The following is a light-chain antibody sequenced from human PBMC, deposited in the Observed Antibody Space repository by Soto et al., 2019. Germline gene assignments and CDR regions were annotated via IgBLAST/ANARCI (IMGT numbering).Light chain of an antibody. Sequence: DIQMTQSTSSLAASVGDRVTITCRASQLISSWLVWYQQKPGHAPKLLIYAASNLQSEVPSRFIGSASGTEFTLTISSLQPEDFATYYCQQASTFPFTFGGGTEVQIK. CDR1: QLISSW. V-gene: IGKV1-12*01. J-gene: IGKJ4*01. CDR2: AAS. CDR3: QQASTFPFT.